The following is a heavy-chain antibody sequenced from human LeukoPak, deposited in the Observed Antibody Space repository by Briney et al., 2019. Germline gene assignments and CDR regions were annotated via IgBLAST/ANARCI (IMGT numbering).Heavy chain of an antibody. V-gene: IGHV4-61*02. CDR1: GGSISSGSYY. J-gene: IGHJ5*02. Sequence: SETLSLTCTVSGGSISSGSYYWSWIRQPAGKGLEWIGRIYTSGSTNYNPSLKSRVTISVDTSKNQFSLKLSSVTAADTAVYYCAREGTLLGGWFDPWGQGTLVTVSS. D-gene: IGHD3-16*01. CDR3: AREGTLLGGWFDP. CDR2: IYTSGST.